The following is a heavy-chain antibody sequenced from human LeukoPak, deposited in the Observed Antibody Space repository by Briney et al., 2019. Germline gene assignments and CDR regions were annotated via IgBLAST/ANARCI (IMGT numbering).Heavy chain of an antibody. D-gene: IGHD3-3*01. J-gene: IGHJ3*02. V-gene: IGHV4-39*01. CDR2: IYYSGST. CDR3: ARFLKYLTLRQDAFDM. CDR1: GGSISSSSYY. Sequence: SETLSLTCTVSGGSISSSSYYWGWIRQPPGKGLEWIGSIYYSGSTYYNPSLKSRVTISVDTSKNQFSLKLTSVTAADTAVYFCARFLKYLTLRQDAFDMWGQGTMVTVS.